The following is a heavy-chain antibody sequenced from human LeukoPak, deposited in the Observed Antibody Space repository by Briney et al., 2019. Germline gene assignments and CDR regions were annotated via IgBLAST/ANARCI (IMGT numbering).Heavy chain of an antibody. CDR1: GFTFDNYA. V-gene: IGHV3-30-3*01. CDR3: ARGGGYCTGPSCYTFDY. CDR2: VSHDGSNK. J-gene: IGHJ4*02. D-gene: IGHD2-2*02. Sequence: GGSLRLSCVASGFTFDNYAMHWVRQAPGKGLEWVALVSHDGSNKYYADSVKGRFTISRNNSKNTLYLQMNSLRAEDTTVFYCARGGGYCTGPSCYTFDYWGQGTLVTVSS.